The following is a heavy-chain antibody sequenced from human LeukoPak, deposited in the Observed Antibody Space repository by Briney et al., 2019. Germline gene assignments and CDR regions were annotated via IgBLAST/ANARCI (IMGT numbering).Heavy chain of an antibody. CDR2: ISYSGST. CDR1: GGSISSYY. Sequence: SETLSLTCTVSGGSISSYYWSWIRQPPGKGLELIGYISYSGSTNYNPSLKSRVTIPIDTSKNQFSLKLRSVTAADTAIYYCARQGYDILTGYIDAFDIWGQGTMVTVSS. J-gene: IGHJ3*02. CDR3: ARQGYDILTGYIDAFDI. V-gene: IGHV4-59*08. D-gene: IGHD3-9*01.